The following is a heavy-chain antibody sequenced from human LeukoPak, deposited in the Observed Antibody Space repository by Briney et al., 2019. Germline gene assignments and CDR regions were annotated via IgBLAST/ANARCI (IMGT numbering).Heavy chain of an antibody. CDR2: MNPNSGNT. Sequence: ASVKVSCKASGYTFTSYDINWVRQATGQGLEWMGWMNPNSGNTGYAQKFQGRVTMTRNTSISTAYMELSSLRSEDTAVYYCARGMYELLLGAWFDPWGQGTLVTVSP. CDR3: ARGMYELLLGAWFDP. V-gene: IGHV1-8*01. CDR1: GYTFTSYD. J-gene: IGHJ5*02. D-gene: IGHD2-21*01.